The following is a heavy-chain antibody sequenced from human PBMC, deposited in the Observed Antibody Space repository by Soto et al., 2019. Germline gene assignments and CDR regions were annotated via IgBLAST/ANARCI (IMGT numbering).Heavy chain of an antibody. D-gene: IGHD3-9*01. J-gene: IGHJ4*02. Sequence: PXESLKIAFKGSGYSFTSYWIGWVRQMPGKGLEWMGIIYPGDSDTRYSPSFQGQVTISADKSISTAYLQWSSLKASDTAMYYCARHHYDILTGPDYWGQGTLVTVSS. CDR1: GYSFTSYW. CDR2: IYPGDSDT. V-gene: IGHV5-51*01. CDR3: ARHHYDILTGPDY.